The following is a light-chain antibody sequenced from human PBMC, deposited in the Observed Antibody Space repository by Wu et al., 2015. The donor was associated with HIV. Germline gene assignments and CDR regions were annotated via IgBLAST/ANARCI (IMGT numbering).Light chain of an antibody. V-gene: IGKV3-11*01. J-gene: IGKJ3*01. CDR1: QSVRNY. CDR2: DAS. Sequence: EIVLTQSPATLSLSPGERATLSCRASQSVRNYLAWFQQKPGQAPRLLIYDASNRATGIPARFSGSGSGTDFTLTISSLEPEDFAVYYCQQRSNWLRTFGPGTKVDIK. CDR3: QQRSNWLRT.